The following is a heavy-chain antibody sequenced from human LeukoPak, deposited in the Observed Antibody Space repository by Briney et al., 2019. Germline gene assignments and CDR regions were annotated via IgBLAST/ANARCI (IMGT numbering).Heavy chain of an antibody. D-gene: IGHD1-26*01. CDR3: ARDSLNAINSGSKNKDDY. V-gene: IGHV1-18*01. J-gene: IGHJ4*02. Sequence: ASVKVSCKASGHTFTSHGISWVRQAPGQGLEWMGRISAYNGNTNYAQKLQGRVTMTTDTSTSTAYMELRSLRSDDTAVYYCARDSLNAINSGSKNKDDYWGQGTLVTVSS. CDR2: ISAYNGNT. CDR1: GHTFTSHG.